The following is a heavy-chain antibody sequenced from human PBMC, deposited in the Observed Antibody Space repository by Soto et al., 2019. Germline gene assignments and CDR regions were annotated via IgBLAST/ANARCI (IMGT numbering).Heavy chain of an antibody. CDR2: IYYSGST. D-gene: IGHD3-10*01. V-gene: IGHV4-39*01. CDR1: GGSISSSSYY. J-gene: IGHJ4*02. Sequence: SETLSLTCTVSGGSISSSSYYWGWIRRPPGKGLEWIGSIYYSGSTYYNPSLKSRVTISVDTSKNQFSLKLSSVTAADTAVYYCAESGGSGSYSSDYWGQGTLLTVSS. CDR3: AESGGSGSYSSDY.